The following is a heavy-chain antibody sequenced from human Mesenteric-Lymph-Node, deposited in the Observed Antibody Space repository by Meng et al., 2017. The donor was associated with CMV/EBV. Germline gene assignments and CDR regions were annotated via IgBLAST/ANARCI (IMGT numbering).Heavy chain of an antibody. V-gene: IGHV4-59*13. Sequence: SETLSLTCRVSGDSIRNYYWSWIRRPPGKGLEWIGDIYYSGSTNYNPSLKSRVTISVDTSKNQFSLKLSSVTAADTAVYYCARGGEVVAGTLVYWGQGTLVTVSS. CDR1: GDSIRNYY. J-gene: IGHJ4*02. CDR3: ARGGEVVAGTLVY. D-gene: IGHD2-15*01. CDR2: IYYSGST.